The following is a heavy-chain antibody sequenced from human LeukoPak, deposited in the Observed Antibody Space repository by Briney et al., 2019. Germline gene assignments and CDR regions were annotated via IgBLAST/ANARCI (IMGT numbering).Heavy chain of an antibody. Sequence: GGSLRLSCAASGFTVSSNYMSWVRQAPGKGLEWVSVIFSGGTTYYADSVKGRFTISRDNSKNTLYLQMNSPRAEDTAVYYCAREGNYYDMDVWGQGTTVTVSS. CDR3: AREGNYYDMDV. CDR2: IFSGGTT. V-gene: IGHV3-53*01. J-gene: IGHJ6*02. CDR1: GFTVSSNY.